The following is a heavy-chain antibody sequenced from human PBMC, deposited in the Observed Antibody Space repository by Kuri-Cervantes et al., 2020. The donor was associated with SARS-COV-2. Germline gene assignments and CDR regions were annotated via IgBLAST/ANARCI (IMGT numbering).Heavy chain of an antibody. Sequence: SETLSLTCTVSGGSISSSSYYWGWIRQPPGKGLEWIGSIYYSGSTYYNPSHKSRVTISVDTSKNQFSLKLSSVTAADTAVYYCARHIKTRATVTTLYYFDYWGQGTLVTVSS. CDR1: GGSISSSSYY. V-gene: IGHV4-39*01. CDR3: ARHIKTRATVTTLYYFDY. D-gene: IGHD4-17*01. J-gene: IGHJ4*02. CDR2: IYYSGST.